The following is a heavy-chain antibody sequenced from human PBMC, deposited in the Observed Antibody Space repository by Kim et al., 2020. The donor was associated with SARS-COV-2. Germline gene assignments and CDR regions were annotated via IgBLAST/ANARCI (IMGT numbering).Heavy chain of an antibody. CDR1: GFTFSDYY. D-gene: IGHD6-25*01. CDR2: ISGSSSST. V-gene: IGHV3-11*03. CDR3: VRLAKRADS. Sequence: GGSLRLSCVASGFTFSDYYMNWIRQAPGKGLEWLSYISGSSSSTNYADSVKGRFTISRDNAKNSLYLQMNSLRAEDTAVYYCVRLAKRADSWGQGTLVTVSS. J-gene: IGHJ5*01.